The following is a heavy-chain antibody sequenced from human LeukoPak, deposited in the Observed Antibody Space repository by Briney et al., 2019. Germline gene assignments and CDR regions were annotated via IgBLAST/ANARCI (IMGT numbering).Heavy chain of an antibody. Sequence: ASVKVSCKASGYTFTSYGISCVRQAPGQGLEWMGWISAYNGNTNYAQKLKGRVTMTTDTSTSTAYMELRSLRSDDTAMYYWAISDRNNWFDPWGQGTLVTVSS. J-gene: IGHJ5*02. V-gene: IGHV1-18*01. D-gene: IGHD2-15*01. CDR1: GYTFTSYG. CDR2: ISAYNGNT. CDR3: AISDRNNWFDP.